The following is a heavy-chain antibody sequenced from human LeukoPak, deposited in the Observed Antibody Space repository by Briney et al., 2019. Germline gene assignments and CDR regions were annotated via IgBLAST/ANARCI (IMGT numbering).Heavy chain of an antibody. J-gene: IGHJ3*02. CDR2: IYTSGST. CDR3: ARDLSSGWFPDAFDI. D-gene: IGHD6-19*01. Sequence: SETLSLTCTVSGGSISSYYWSWIRQPAGKGLEWIGRIYTSGSTNYNPSLKSRVTMSVDTSKNQFSLKLSSVTAADTAVYYCARDLSSGWFPDAFDIWGQGTMVTVSS. V-gene: IGHV4-4*07. CDR1: GGSISSYY.